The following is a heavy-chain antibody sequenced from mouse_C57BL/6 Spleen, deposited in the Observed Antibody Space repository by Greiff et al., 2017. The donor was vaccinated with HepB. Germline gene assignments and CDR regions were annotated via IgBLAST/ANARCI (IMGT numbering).Heavy chain of an antibody. CDR3: ASSNDYDYFDY. Sequence: EVKLQESGPGLVKPSQSLSLTCSVTGYSITSGYYWNWIRQFPGNKLEWMGYISYDGSNNYNPSLKNRISITRDTSKNQFFLKLNSVTTEDTATYYCASSNDYDYFDYWGQGTTLTVSS. CDR2: ISYDGSN. CDR1: GYSITSGYY. V-gene: IGHV3-6*01. D-gene: IGHD2-4*01. J-gene: IGHJ2*01.